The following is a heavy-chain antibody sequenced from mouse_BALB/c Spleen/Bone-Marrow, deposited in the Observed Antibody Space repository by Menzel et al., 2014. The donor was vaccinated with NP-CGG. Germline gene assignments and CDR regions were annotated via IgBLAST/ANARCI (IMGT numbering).Heavy chain of an antibody. CDR3: ARNGYYVYYYAMDY. V-gene: IGHV14-3*02. D-gene: IGHD2-3*01. Sequence: VHVKQSGAELVKPGASVKLSCTASGFNIKDTYMHWVKQRPEQGLEWIGRIDPANGNTKYDPKFQGKATITADTSSNTPYLQLISLTSEDTAVYYCARNGYYVYYYAMDYWGQGTSVTVSS. CDR2: IDPANGNT. J-gene: IGHJ4*01. CDR1: GFNIKDTY.